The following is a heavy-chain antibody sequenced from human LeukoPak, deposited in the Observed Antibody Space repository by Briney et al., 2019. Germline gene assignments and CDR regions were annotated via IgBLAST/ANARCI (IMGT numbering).Heavy chain of an antibody. CDR3: AKRFAAATYYYYYYYMDV. V-gene: IGHV3-30*02. Sequence: PGGSLRLSCAASGFTFSSYGMHWVRQAPGKGLEWVAFIRYDGSNKYYADSVKGRFTISRDNSKNTLYLQMNNLRAEDTAVYYCAKRFAAATYYYYYYYMDVWGKGTTVTISS. CDR2: IRYDGSNK. CDR1: GFTFSSYG. J-gene: IGHJ6*03. D-gene: IGHD2-2*01.